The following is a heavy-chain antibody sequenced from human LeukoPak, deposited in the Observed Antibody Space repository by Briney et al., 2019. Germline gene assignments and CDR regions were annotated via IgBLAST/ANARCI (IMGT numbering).Heavy chain of an antibody. J-gene: IGHJ4*02. CDR1: GFTFSSYS. Sequence: GGSLRLSCAASGFTFSSYSMNWVRQAPGKGLEWVSSISSSSSYIYYADSVKGRFTISRDNSKNTLYLQMNSLRAEDTAVYYCAKGNVLLWFGESSLYYFDYWGQGTLVTVSS. V-gene: IGHV3-21*04. D-gene: IGHD3-10*01. CDR3: AKGNVLLWFGESSLYYFDY. CDR2: ISSSSSYI.